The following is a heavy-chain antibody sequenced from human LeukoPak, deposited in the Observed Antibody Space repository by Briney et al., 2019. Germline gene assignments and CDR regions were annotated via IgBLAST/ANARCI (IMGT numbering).Heavy chain of an antibody. V-gene: IGHV3-48*03. CDR3: ARGSHYFDF. J-gene: IGHJ4*02. Sequence: GGSLRLSCVASGFTFSVHEMNWVRQAPGKGLEWLSYISDSGRTIYYADSVDGRFTISRDNAKNSLFLQMNSPRVEDTAVYFCARGSHYFDFWGQGTPVTVSS. D-gene: IGHD6-6*01. CDR1: GFTFSVHE. CDR2: ISDSGRTI.